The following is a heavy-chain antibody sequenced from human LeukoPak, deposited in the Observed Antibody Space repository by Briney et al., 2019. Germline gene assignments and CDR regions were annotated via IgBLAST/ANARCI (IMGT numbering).Heavy chain of an antibody. D-gene: IGHD2-2*01. Sequence: PGGSLRLSCAASGFTVSSNYMSWVRQAPGKGLEWVAVISHDGVDKYYADSVKGRFTISRDNSKNTVSLQVNSLRAEDTAAYYCAKGGYCSATRCYVGKGMDDWGQGTLVTVSS. CDR3: AKGGYCSATRCYVGKGMDD. CDR1: GFTVSSNY. J-gene: IGHJ4*02. V-gene: IGHV3-30*18. CDR2: ISHDGVDK.